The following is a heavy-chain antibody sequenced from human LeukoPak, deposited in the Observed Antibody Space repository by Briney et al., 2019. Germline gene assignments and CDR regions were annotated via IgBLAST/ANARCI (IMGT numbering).Heavy chain of an antibody. Sequence: LETLSLTRTVSGGSISSSSYYWGWIRQPPGKGLEWIGTIYYSGSTYYNPSLTSRVTISVDTSKNQFSLKLSSVTAADTAVYYCARHKDSYYSYMDVWGKGTTVTISS. J-gene: IGHJ6*03. CDR1: GGSISSSSYY. V-gene: IGHV4-39*01. CDR2: IYYSGST. CDR3: ARHKDSYYSYMDV.